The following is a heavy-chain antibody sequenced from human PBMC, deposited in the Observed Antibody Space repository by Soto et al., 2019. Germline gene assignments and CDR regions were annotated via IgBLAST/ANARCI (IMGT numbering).Heavy chain of an antibody. D-gene: IGHD2-15*01. CDR1: GFNINSYT. Sequence: EVQLVESGGGLVKPGGSLRLSCAASGFNINSYTINWVRQAPGKRLEWLSSISSSGYIFSTDSVRGRFTISRDNAKNSVYLQKNRLRAEDTAVYFCARDGSCGSCDPGMDVWGQGTTVTVSS. V-gene: IGHV3-21*01. CDR3: ARDGSCGSCDPGMDV. CDR2: ISSSGYI. J-gene: IGHJ6*02.